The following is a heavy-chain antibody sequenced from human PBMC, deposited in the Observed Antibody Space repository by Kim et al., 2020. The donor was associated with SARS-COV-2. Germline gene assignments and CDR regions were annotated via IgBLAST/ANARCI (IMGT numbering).Heavy chain of an antibody. D-gene: IGHD3-22*01. CDR1: GYTLTDLS. V-gene: IGHV1-24*01. J-gene: IGHJ5*02. CDR3: PTAPPYYDSSGYYLDWFDP. CDR2: FDTEDGET. Sequence: ASVKVSCKVSGYTLTDLSMHWVRQAPGKGLEWMGGFDTEDGETIYAQKFQGRVTITEDTSTDTAYMELSSLRSEDTAVYYCPTAPPYYDSSGYYLDWFDPWGQGTLLTAAS.